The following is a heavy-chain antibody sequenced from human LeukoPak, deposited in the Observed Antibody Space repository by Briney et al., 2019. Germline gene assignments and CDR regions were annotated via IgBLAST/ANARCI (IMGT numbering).Heavy chain of an antibody. V-gene: IGHV3-23*01. CDR1: GFTFSSYV. D-gene: IGHD6-19*01. CDR2: ISGGT. J-gene: IGHJ4*02. CDR3: AKDSSSISGWLYHIDY. Sequence: GGSLRPSCAASGFTFSSYVISWVRQAPGKGLEWVSSISGGTYYADAVKGRFTISRDNSKNTLYLHMNSLRAEDTAVYYCAKDSSSISGWLYHIDYWGQRTLVTVSS.